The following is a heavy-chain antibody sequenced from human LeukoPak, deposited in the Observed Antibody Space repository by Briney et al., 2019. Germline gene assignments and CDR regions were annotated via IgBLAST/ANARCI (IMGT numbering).Heavy chain of an antibody. CDR3: ARDCGYQCLFDY. Sequence: ASVKVSCKAPGYSFSNYGISWVRQAPGQGLEWMGWISGYNGNTNYAQKFQGRVTMTTDTSTSTAYMELRSLRSDDTAVYYCARDCGYQCLFDYWGQGTLVTVSS. J-gene: IGHJ4*02. V-gene: IGHV1-18*01. CDR2: ISGYNGNT. D-gene: IGHD5-12*01. CDR1: GYSFSNYG.